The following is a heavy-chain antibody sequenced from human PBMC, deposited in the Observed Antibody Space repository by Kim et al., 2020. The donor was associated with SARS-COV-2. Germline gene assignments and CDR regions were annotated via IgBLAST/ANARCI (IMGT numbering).Heavy chain of an antibody. CDR2: INHSGST. Sequence: SETLSLTCAVYGGSFSGYYWSWIRQPPGKGLEWIGEINHSGSTNYNPSLKSRVTISVDTSKNQFSLKLSSVTAADTAVYYCARGIRRGYSYVSYFDLWGRGTLVTVSS. D-gene: IGHD5-18*01. V-gene: IGHV4-34*01. J-gene: IGHJ2*01. CDR3: ARGIRRGYSYVSYFDL. CDR1: GGSFSGYY.